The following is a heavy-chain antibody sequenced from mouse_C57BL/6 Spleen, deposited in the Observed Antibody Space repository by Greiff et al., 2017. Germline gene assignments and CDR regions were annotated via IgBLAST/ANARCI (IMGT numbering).Heavy chain of an antibody. D-gene: IGHD2-5*01. Sequence: EVQVVESEGGLVQPGSSMKLSCTASGFTFSDYYMAWVRQVPEKGLEWVANINYDGSSTYYLDSLKSRFIISRDNAKNILYLQMSSLKSEDTATYYCARDDSNYLDYWGQGTTLTVSS. J-gene: IGHJ2*01. V-gene: IGHV5-16*01. CDR1: GFTFSDYY. CDR3: ARDDSNYLDY. CDR2: INYDGSST.